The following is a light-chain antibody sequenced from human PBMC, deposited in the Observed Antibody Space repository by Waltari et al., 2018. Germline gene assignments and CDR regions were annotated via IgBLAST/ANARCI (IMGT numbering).Light chain of an antibody. J-gene: IGLJ2*01. Sequence: QSALTQPPSASGSPGQSVTISCPGPSSDIVGSNSVSWSQQQPGKAPKLMFYEFFKRPSGVPDRFSGSKSGNTASLTVSGLQAEDEADFYYSSYSGTNNPVVFGGGTRLTVL. CDR1: SSDIVGSNS. V-gene: IGLV2-8*01. CDR3: SSYSGTNNPVV. CDR2: EFF.